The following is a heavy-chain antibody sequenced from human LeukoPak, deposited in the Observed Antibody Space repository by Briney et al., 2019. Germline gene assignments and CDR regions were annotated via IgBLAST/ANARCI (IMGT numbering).Heavy chain of an antibody. D-gene: IGHD6-6*01. Sequence: PSETLSLTCAVSGGSISSSNWWSWVRQPPGKGLGWIGEIYHSGSTNYNPSLKSRVTISVDKSKNQFSLKLSSVTAADTAVYYCASRSISRPYYFDYWGQGTLVTVSS. CDR3: ASRSISRPYYFDY. CDR1: GGSISSSNW. V-gene: IGHV4-4*02. CDR2: IYHSGST. J-gene: IGHJ4*02.